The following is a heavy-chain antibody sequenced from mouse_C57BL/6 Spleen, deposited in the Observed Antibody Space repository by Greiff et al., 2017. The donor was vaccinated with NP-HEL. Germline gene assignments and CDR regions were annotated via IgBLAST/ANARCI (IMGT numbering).Heavy chain of an antibody. CDR1: GYAFSSYW. J-gene: IGHJ3*01. V-gene: IGHV1-80*01. CDR3: ARSLYDYDSAWFAY. D-gene: IGHD2-4*01. CDR2: IYPGDGDT. Sequence: QVQLKQSGAELVKPGASVKISCKASGYAFSSYWMNWVKQRPGKGLEWIGQIYPGDGDTNYNGKFKGKATLTADKSSSTAYMQLSSLTSEDSAVYFCARSLYDYDSAWFAYWGQGTLVTVSA.